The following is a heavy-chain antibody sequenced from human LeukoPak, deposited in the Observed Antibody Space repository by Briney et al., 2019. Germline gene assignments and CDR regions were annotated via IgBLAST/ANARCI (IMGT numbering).Heavy chain of an antibody. V-gene: IGHV1-69*13. D-gene: IGHD6-13*01. CDR2: IIPIFGTA. CDR3: GAAAAGTAYFDY. J-gene: IGHJ4*02. CDR1: GGTFSSYA. Sequence: SVKVSCKASGGTFSSYAISWVRQAPGQGLEWMGGIIPIFGTANYAQKFQGRVTITADESTSTAYMELSSLRSEDTGVYYCGAAAAGTAYFDYWGQGTLVTVSS.